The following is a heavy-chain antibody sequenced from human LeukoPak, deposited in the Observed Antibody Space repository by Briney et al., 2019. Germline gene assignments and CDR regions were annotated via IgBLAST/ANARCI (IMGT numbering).Heavy chain of an antibody. CDR2: MNPNSGNT. CDR1: GYTFTSYD. D-gene: IGHD3-3*01. CDR3: ARVGAFRSHYDFWSGPRKVYWFDP. V-gene: IGHV1-8*01. J-gene: IGHJ5*02. Sequence: ASVKVSCKASGYTFTSYDINWVRQATGQGLEWMGWMNPNSGNTGYAQKFQGRVTMTRNTSISTAYMELSSLRSGDTAVYYCARVGAFRSHYDFWSGPRKVYWFDPWGQGTLVTVSS.